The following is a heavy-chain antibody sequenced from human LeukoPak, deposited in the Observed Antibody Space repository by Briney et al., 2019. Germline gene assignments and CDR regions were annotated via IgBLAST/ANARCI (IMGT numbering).Heavy chain of an antibody. CDR1: GGSISNYH. CDR3: ARRDISSGWSFDY. V-gene: IGHV4-4*07. CDR2: IHTSGST. Sequence: PSETLSLTCTVSGGSISNYHWSRIRQPAGKGLEWISQIHTSGSTNYNPPLKSRVTMSIDTPENQLSLTIRSVTAADTAVYYCARRDISSGWSFDYWGQGILVTVSS. J-gene: IGHJ4*02. D-gene: IGHD6-19*01.